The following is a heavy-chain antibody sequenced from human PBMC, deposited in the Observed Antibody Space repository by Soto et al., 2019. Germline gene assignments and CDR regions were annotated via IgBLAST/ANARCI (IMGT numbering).Heavy chain of an antibody. J-gene: IGHJ6*03. CDR1: GGSFSGYY. V-gene: IGHV4-34*01. CDR2: INHSGST. D-gene: IGHD1-1*01. CDR3: GGTTSHHWLYMDV. Sequence: SETLSLTCAVYGGSFSGYYWSWIRQPPGKGLEWIGEINHSGSTNYNPSLKSRVTISVDTSKNQFSLQLTSVTPDDTAIYYCGGTTSHHWLYMDVWGRGTTVTVSS.